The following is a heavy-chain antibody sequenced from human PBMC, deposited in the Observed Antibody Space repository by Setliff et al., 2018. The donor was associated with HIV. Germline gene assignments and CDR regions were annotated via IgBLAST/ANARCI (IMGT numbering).Heavy chain of an antibody. Sequence: SETLSLTCTVSGGSINRSPYYWSWIRQHPGKGLEWIGYIYYSGSTYYNPSLKSRLTISVDTSKNQFSLKLKYVTAADTAVYYCARGLPSYYYESSGSLGWFDPWGQGTLVTVSS. V-gene: IGHV4-31*03. CDR2: IYYSGST. CDR1: GGSINRSPYY. CDR3: ARGLPSYYYESSGSLGWFDP. J-gene: IGHJ5*02. D-gene: IGHD3-22*01.